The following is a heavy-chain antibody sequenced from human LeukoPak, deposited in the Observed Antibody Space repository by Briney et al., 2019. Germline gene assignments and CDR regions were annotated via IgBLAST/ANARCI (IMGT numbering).Heavy chain of an antibody. V-gene: IGHV4-31*03. CDR2: IYYSGST. D-gene: IGHD6-13*01. J-gene: IGHJ4*02. CDR1: GGSISSGGYY. Sequence: SETLSLTCTVSGGSISSGGYYWSWIRQHPGKGLEWIGYIYYSGSTYYNPSLKSRVTISVDTSKNQFSLKLSSVTAADTAVYYCARDRAAASDYWGQGTLVTVSS. CDR3: ARDRAAASDY.